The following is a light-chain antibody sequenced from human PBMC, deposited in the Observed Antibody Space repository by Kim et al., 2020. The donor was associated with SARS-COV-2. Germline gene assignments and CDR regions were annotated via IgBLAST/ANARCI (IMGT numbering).Light chain of an antibody. CDR3: QQFNSPPST. CDR1: TNY. J-gene: IGKJ2*01. V-gene: IGKV3-20*01. CDR2: GAF. Sequence: TNYLAWYQQKPGQAPRLLLSGAFTRATGISDRFSGSASGTLFTLSISRLEAEDSAIYYCQQFNSPPSTFGQGTKLEIK.